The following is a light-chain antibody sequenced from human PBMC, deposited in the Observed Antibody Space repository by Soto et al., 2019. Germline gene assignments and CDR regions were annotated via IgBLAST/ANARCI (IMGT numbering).Light chain of an antibody. V-gene: IGLV1-40*01. CDR1: SSNIGAGFD. J-gene: IGLJ2*01. CDR2: GNS. Sequence: QSVLTQPPSVSGAPGQRVTLSCTGSSSNIGAGFDVHWYQHLPGTAPKLLIHGNSNRPSGVPDRFSGSKSGSSASLTLTGLQAEDEADYYCQSHDSSLSVSSVVFGGGTQLTVL. CDR3: QSHDSSLSVSSVV.